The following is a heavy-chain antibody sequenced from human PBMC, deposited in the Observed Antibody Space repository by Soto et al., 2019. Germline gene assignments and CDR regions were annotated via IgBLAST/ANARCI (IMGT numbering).Heavy chain of an antibody. J-gene: IGHJ4*02. Sequence: GESLKISCKGSGYGFSSYWIGWVRQMSGKGLEWMGVISPGNSDTRYIPSFQGQVTMSADKSISTAYLHWSSLRAEDTALYYCAKDRPRRTSGYFFDYWGQGTPVTVSS. CDR2: ISPGNSDT. CDR3: AKDRPRRTSGYFFDY. D-gene: IGHD1-1*01. V-gene: IGHV5-51*01. CDR1: GYGFSSYW.